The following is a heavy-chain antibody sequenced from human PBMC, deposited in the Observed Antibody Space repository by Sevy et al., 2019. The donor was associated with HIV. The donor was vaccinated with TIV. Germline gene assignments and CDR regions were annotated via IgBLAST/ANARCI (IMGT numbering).Heavy chain of an antibody. V-gene: IGHV3-30-3*01. J-gene: IGHJ4*02. CDR3: ARDFAAAGTYYFDY. Sequence: GGSLSLSCAASGFTFSSYAMHWVRQAPGKGLEWVAVISYDGSNKYYADSVKGRFTISRDNSKNTLYLQMNSLRAEDTAVYYCARDFAAAGTYYFDYWGQGTLVTVSS. D-gene: IGHD6-13*01. CDR2: ISYDGSNK. CDR1: GFTFSSYA.